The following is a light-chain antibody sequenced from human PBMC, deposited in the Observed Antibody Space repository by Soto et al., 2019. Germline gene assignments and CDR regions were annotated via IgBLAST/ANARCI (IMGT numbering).Light chain of an antibody. CDR2: GAS. J-gene: IGKJ5*01. Sequence: IVLTQSPGTLSLSPLEIATLSCRASQSVSSSYLAWYQQKPGQAPRLLIYGASSRATGIPDRFSGSGSGTDFTLTISRLEPEDFAVYYCQQYGSSLSITFGQGTRLEIK. CDR1: QSVSSSY. CDR3: QQYGSSLSIT. V-gene: IGKV3-20*01.